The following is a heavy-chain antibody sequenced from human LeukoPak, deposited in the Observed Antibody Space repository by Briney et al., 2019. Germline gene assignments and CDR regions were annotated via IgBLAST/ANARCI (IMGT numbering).Heavy chain of an antibody. V-gene: IGHV1-2*02. Sequence: ASVKVSCKASGYTFTGYYMHWVRQAPGQGLEWMGWINPNSGGTNYAQKFQGRVTMTRDTSISTAYMELSRLRSDDTAVYYRAREGLLWFGELLSYYYYGMDVWGQGTTVTVSS. D-gene: IGHD3-10*01. CDR2: INPNSGGT. CDR3: AREGLLWFGELLSYYYYGMDV. CDR1: GYTFTGYY. J-gene: IGHJ6*02.